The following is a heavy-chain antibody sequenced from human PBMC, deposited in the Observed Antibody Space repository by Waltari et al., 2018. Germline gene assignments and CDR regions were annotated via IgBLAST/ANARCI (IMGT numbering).Heavy chain of an antibody. Sequence: QVQLQESGPGLVKPSETLSLTCTVSGYSISSGYYWGWLRQPPGKGLEWIGSISHSGSTYYNPSLKSRVTISVDTSKNQFSLKLSSVTAADTAVYYCAREGTAFDYWGQGTLVTVSS. CDR2: ISHSGST. V-gene: IGHV4-38-2*02. J-gene: IGHJ4*02. CDR3: AREGTAFDY. CDR1: GYSISSGYY.